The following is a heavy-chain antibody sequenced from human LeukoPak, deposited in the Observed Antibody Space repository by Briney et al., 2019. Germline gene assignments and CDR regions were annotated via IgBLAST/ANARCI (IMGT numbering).Heavy chain of an antibody. CDR2: INHSGST. Sequence: PSETLSLTCAVYGGSFSGYYWSWIRQPPGKGLEWIGEINHSGSTNYNPSLKSRVTISVDTSKNQFSLKLSSVTAADTAVYYCARHCSSTSCSYYFDYWGQGTLVTVSS. CDR1: GGSFSGYY. D-gene: IGHD2-2*01. J-gene: IGHJ4*02. CDR3: ARHCSSTSCSYYFDY. V-gene: IGHV4-34*01.